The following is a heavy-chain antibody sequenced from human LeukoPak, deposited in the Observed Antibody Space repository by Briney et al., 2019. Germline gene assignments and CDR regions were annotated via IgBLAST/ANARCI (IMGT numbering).Heavy chain of an antibody. CDR2: ISGSGGST. Sequence: GGSLRPSCAASGFTFSNYAMSWVRQAPGKRLDWVSAISGSGGSTYSADSVKGRFTISRDNSKNTLYLQMNSLRAEDTAVYYCAKDFTANYDFWSGYPHWGQGTLVTVSS. D-gene: IGHD3-3*01. CDR1: GFTFSNYA. CDR3: AKDFTANYDFWSGYPH. J-gene: IGHJ4*02. V-gene: IGHV3-23*01.